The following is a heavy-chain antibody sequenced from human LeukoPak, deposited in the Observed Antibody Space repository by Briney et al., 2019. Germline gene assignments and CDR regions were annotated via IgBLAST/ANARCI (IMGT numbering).Heavy chain of an antibody. CDR1: GFTFSSYV. V-gene: IGHV3-30*04. J-gene: IGHJ4*02. CDR2: VSYDGSNK. D-gene: IGHD3-10*01. CDR3: TRPGGSSDY. Sequence: GGSLRLSCAASGFTFSSYVIHWVRQAPGKGLEWVAVVSYDGSNKYYADSVKGRFTISRDNSKNTLYLQMNSLKTEDTAVYYCTRPGGSSDYWGQGTLVTVSS.